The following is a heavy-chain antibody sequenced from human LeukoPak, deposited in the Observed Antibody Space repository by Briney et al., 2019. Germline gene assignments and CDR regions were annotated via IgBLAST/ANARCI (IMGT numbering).Heavy chain of an antibody. CDR2: IIPIFGTV. CDR1: GGTFSSYA. CDR3: ASVYYDSSGYPEPYFDY. D-gene: IGHD3-22*01. Sequence: ASVKVSCKASGGTFSSYAISWVRQAPGQGLEWMGGIIPIFGTVNYAQKFQGRVTITTDESTSTAYMELSSLRSEDTAVYYCASVYYDSSGYPEPYFDYWGQGTLVTVSS. V-gene: IGHV1-69*05. J-gene: IGHJ4*02.